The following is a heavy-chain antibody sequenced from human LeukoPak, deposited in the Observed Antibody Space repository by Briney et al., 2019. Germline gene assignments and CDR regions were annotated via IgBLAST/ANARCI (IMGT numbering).Heavy chain of an antibody. D-gene: IGHD3-22*01. Sequence: GGSLRLSCAASGFTFSSYGMHWVRQAPGKGLEWVAFIRYDGSNKYYADSVKGRFTISRDNSKNTLYLQMNSLRAEDTAVYYCAKDSESSYYDSAPDYYYYMDVWGKGTTVTISS. CDR3: AKDSESSYYDSAPDYYYYMDV. CDR1: GFTFSSYG. J-gene: IGHJ6*03. CDR2: IRYDGSNK. V-gene: IGHV3-30*02.